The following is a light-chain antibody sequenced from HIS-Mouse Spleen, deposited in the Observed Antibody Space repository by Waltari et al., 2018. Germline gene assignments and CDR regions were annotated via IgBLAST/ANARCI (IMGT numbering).Light chain of an antibody. V-gene: IGLV3-10*01. CDR2: EDS. Sequence: SYELTQPPSVSVSLGQTARITCPGDALPKKYAYWYQQKSGQATVLVIYEDSKRPPGIPERFSGSSSGTMATLTISGAQVEDEADYYCYSTDSSGNHRVFGGGTKLTVL. CDR1: ALPKKY. CDR3: YSTDSSGNHRV. J-gene: IGLJ2*01.